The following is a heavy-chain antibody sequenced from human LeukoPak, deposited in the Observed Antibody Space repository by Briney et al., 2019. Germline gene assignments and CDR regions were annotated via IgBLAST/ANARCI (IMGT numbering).Heavy chain of an antibody. CDR2: IKGGGGDP. CDR1: GFTFSTNA. Sequence: GGSLRLSCAGSGFTFSTNAMGWVRQAPGEGLEWVSSIKGGGGDPFYADSVRGRFTISTDKSKNTLYLQLNSLRAEDTAVYFCAQGGHDYNPFYCWGQGTLVTVSS. J-gene: IGHJ4*02. D-gene: IGHD4-11*01. V-gene: IGHV3-23*01. CDR3: AQGGHDYNPFYC.